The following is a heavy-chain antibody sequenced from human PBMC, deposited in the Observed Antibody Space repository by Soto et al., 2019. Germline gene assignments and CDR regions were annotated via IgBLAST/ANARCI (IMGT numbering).Heavy chain of an antibody. Sequence: SGPTLVNPTQTLTLTCTFSGFSLSTNGVGVGWIRQPPGKALEWLALIYWNDDKRYSPSLKSRLTITKDTSKNQVVLTMTNMDPVDTATYYCAHRTMISRPVDYWGQGTLVTVSS. CDR2: IYWNDDK. CDR1: GFSLSTNGVG. J-gene: IGHJ4*02. V-gene: IGHV2-5*01. D-gene: IGHD3-16*01. CDR3: AHRTMISRPVDY.